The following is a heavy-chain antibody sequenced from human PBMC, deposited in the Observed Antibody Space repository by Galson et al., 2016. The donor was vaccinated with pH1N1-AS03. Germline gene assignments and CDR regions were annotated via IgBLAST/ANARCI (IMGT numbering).Heavy chain of an antibody. D-gene: IGHD6-19*01. V-gene: IGHV1-8*02. CDR1: GYTFTNYD. Sequence: SVKVSCKASGYTFTNYDINWVRQATGQGFEWMGWMNHGSGGAGYAQKFQGRVAMTRNPAITTAYMELSGLTPEVTATYYCATSGRKNMNYFDNSGSCGQGTLVSVSS. CDR3: ATSGRKNMNYFDNSGS. CDR2: MNHGSGGA. J-gene: IGHJ5*02.